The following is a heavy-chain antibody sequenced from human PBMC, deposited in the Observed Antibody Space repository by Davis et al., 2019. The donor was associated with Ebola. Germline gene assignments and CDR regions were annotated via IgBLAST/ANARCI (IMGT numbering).Heavy chain of an antibody. J-gene: IGHJ3*01. D-gene: IGHD1-20*01. V-gene: IGHV5-51*01. CDR2: FYTGDSDT. CDR1: ENTFTTYW. Sequence: GESLKISCKDSENTFTTYWIGWVRQMPGKGLEWMGLFYTGDSDTRYSPSFRGQVTISADKSTRTAYLQWGSLKASDTAMYYCASLRRTITGMDDGFDLWGQGTMVTVSS. CDR3: ASLRRTITGMDDGFDL.